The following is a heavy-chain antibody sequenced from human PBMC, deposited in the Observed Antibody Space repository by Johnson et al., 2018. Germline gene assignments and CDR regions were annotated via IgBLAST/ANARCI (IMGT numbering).Heavy chain of an antibody. CDR1: GYRFSTYW. Sequence: VQLVPSGAEVTKXGESXNIXCKGSGYRFSTYWIGWVRQMPGKGLEWMGIIYPGDSDPRYSPSFQGQVPISPDKSISTAYLQWSSRKASDPAMYYSASGPGERDFDDWGQGTLVTVSS. J-gene: IGHJ4*02. CDR3: ASGPGERDFDD. CDR2: IYPGDSDP. D-gene: IGHD3-16*01. V-gene: IGHV5-51*03.